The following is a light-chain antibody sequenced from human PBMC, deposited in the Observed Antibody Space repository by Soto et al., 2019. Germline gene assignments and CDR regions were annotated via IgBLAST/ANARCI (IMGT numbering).Light chain of an antibody. CDR3: QQYGSSWMYT. V-gene: IGKV3-20*01. CDR2: GAS. CDR1: QSGSNNY. Sequence: EIVSTQSPGTLSLSPGERATLSCRASQSGSNNYLAWYQQKPGQAPRLLIYGASSRATGIPDRFSGSGSGTDVTLTISRLEPEDFAVYYCQQYGSSWMYTFGQGTKLEIK. J-gene: IGKJ2*01.